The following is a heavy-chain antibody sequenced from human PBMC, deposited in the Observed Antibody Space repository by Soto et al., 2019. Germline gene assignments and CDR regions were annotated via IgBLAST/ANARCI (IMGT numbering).Heavy chain of an antibody. CDR2: ISAYTGDT. V-gene: IGHV1-18*01. CDR1: GYSLSNYG. CDR3: AGPSRDGYINSFDY. Sequence: GASVKVSCKASGYSLSNYGFSWVRQAPGQGLEWMGWISAYTGDTNYAQKLQGRVTMTIDTSTTTAYMELRSPESDDTAVYYCAGPSRDGYINSFDYWGQGTLVTDSS. D-gene: IGHD6-25*01. J-gene: IGHJ4*02.